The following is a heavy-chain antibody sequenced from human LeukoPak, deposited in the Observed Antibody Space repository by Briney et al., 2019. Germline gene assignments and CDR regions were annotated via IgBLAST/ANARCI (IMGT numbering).Heavy chain of an antibody. CDR2: MNHNSGNT. Sequence: ASVKVSCKASGYTFTSYDINWVRHATGQGLEGMGCMNHNSGNTGYAQKFQGRVTMTRNTSISTAYMELSSLRSEDTAVYYCARLFLSQPEYYYYYYMDVWGKGTTVTVSS. V-gene: IGHV1-8*01. D-gene: IGHD1-14*01. CDR1: GYTFTSYD. CDR3: ARLFLSQPEYYYYYYMDV. J-gene: IGHJ6*03.